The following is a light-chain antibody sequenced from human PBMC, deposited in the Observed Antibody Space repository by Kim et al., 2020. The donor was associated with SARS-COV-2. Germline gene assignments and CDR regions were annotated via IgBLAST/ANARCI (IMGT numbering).Light chain of an antibody. J-gene: IGLJ2*01. V-gene: IGLV3-19*01. CDR2: GKN. CDR3: NSRDSTGNHLAV. CDR1: TLRTYF. Sequence: SSELTQDPAVSVALGQTVRITCQGDTLRTYFPSWYQQKPGQAPVLVIYGKNNRPSGIPDRFSGSSSGNTASLTITGAQAEDEADYYCNSRDSTGNHLAVFGGGTQLT.